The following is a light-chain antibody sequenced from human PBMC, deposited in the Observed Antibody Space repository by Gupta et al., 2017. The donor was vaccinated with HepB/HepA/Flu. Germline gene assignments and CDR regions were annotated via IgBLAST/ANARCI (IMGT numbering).Light chain of an antibody. CDR1: SSDVGGSKY. CDR3: SAYAGTHTVV. Sequence: QSPLTQPLSAHGSPGRSLTIPCPGTSSDVGGSKYVSWYQQHPGKAPKLMIYDVSERLSGVPDRFSGSKSGNTASLTISGLQAEDEAEYHCSAYAGTHTVVFGGGTKLTVL. CDR2: DVS. V-gene: IGLV2-11*01. J-gene: IGLJ3*02.